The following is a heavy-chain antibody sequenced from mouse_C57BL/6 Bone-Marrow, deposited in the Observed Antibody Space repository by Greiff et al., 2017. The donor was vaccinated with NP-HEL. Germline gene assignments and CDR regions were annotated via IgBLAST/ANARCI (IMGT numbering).Heavy chain of an antibody. Sequence: VKLQESGAELARPGASVKLSCKASGYTFTSYGISWVKQRTGQGLEWIGEIYPRSGNTYYNEKFKGKATLTADKSSSTAYMELRSLTSEDSAVYFCARRDSNPAWFAYWGQGTLVTVSA. D-gene: IGHD2-5*01. CDR1: GYTFTSYG. CDR2: IYPRSGNT. CDR3: ARRDSNPAWFAY. V-gene: IGHV1-81*01. J-gene: IGHJ3*01.